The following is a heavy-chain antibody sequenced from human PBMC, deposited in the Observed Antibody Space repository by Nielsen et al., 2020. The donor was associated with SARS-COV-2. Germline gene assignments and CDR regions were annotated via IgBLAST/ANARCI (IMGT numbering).Heavy chain of an antibody. D-gene: IGHD6-19*01. Sequence: SETLSLTCAVSGGSISSYYWSWIRQPPGKGLEWIGYIYYSGSTNYNPSLKSRVTISVDTSKNQFSLKLSSVTAADTAVYYCARLFPLPGDIAVAGTGNFDYWGQGTLVTVSS. CDR3: ARLFPLPGDIAVAGTGNFDY. CDR1: GGSISSYY. V-gene: IGHV4-59*12. CDR2: IYYSGST. J-gene: IGHJ4*02.